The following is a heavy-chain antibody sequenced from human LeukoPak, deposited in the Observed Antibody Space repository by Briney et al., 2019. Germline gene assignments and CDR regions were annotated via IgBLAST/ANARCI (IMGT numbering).Heavy chain of an antibody. J-gene: IGHJ6*03. CDR1: GFTFSSYE. CDR2: ISSSGSTI. V-gene: IGHV3-48*03. Sequence: PGGSLRLSCAVSGFTFSSYEMNWVRQAPGKGLEWVSYISSSGSTIYYADSVKGRFTISRDNAKNSLYLQMNSLRAEDTAVYYCARDGFIDQWLVHSSLYYMDVWGKGTTVTISS. CDR3: ARDGFIDQWLVHSSLYYMDV. D-gene: IGHD6-19*01.